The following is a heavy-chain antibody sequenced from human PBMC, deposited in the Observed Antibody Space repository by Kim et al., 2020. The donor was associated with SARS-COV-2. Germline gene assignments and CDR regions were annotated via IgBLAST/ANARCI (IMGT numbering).Heavy chain of an antibody. CDR3: TRGRGYCSSTSCYNGWYFDL. D-gene: IGHD2-2*02. J-gene: IGHJ2*01. V-gene: IGHV3-49*04. CDR1: GFTFGDYA. CDR2: IRSKAYGGTT. Sequence: GGSLRLSCTASGFTFGDYAMSWVRQAPGKGLEWVGFIRSKAYGGTTEYAASVKGRFTISRDDSKSIAYLQMNSLKTEDTAVYYCTRGRGYCSSTSCYNGWYFDLWGRGTLVTVSS.